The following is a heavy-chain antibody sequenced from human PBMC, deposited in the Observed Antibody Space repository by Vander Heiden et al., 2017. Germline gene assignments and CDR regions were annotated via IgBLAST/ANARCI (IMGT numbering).Heavy chain of an antibody. CDR3: AKDLYGDYSNWFDP. CDR2: ISYDGSNK. D-gene: IGHD4-17*01. J-gene: IGHJ5*02. CDR1: GFPFSSYG. V-gene: IGHV3-30*18. Sequence: QLVETGGGVVQPGRSLRLSCAASGFPFSSYGMHWVRQAPGKGLEWVAVISYDGSNKYYADSVKGRFTISRDNSKNTLYLQMNSLRAEDTAVYYCAKDLYGDYSNWFDPWGQGTLVTVSS.